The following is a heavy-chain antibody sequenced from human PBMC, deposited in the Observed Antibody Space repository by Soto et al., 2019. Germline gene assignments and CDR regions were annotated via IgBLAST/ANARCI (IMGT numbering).Heavy chain of an antibody. CDR2: IGWNSGTI. CDR3: TRGKKTVAGQIPWMDV. Sequence: EVQLVESGGGLVQPGRSLRLSCAASGFTFDDYAMHWVRQAPGKGLEWVSGIGWNSGTIGYADSVKGRFTISRDNAKNSLYLEMKSLRVEDTAVYYCTRGKKTVAGQIPWMDVWGQGTTVTVSS. CDR1: GFTFDDYA. D-gene: IGHD6-19*01. V-gene: IGHV3-9*01. J-gene: IGHJ6*02.